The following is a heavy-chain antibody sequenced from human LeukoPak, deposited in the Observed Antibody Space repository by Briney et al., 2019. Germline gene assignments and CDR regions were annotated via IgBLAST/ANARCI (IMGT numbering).Heavy chain of an antibody. CDR3: AKVRQWLPQYYFDY. CDR2: TSHSDSP. V-gene: IGHV4-38-2*02. J-gene: IGHJ4*02. Sequence: SETLSLTCSVSGMSITSRHYWGWLRQPPGKGLEWIGSTSHSDSPYYNPSLESRVTISLDTSRNQFSLKLTSVTAADTAVYYCAKVRQWLPQYYFDYWGQGTLVTVSS. D-gene: IGHD6-19*01. CDR1: GMSITSRHY.